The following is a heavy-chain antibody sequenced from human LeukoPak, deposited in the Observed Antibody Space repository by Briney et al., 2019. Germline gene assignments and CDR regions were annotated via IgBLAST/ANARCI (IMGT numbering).Heavy chain of an antibody. D-gene: IGHD3-22*01. Sequence: PSETLSLTCAVYGGSFSGYYWSWIRQPPGKGLEWIGEINHSGSTNYNPSLKSRVTISVDTSKNQFSLKLSSVTAADTAVYYCARGQTYYYDSSGYVVGSTTGDYWGQGTLVTVPS. CDR3: ARGQTYYYDSSGYVVGSTTGDY. CDR1: GGSFSGYY. V-gene: IGHV4-34*01. CDR2: INHSGST. J-gene: IGHJ4*02.